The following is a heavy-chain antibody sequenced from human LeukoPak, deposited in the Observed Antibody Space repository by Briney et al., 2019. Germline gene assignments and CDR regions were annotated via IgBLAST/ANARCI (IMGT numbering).Heavy chain of an antibody. Sequence: GRSLRLSCEASGFTFSNYAMHWVRQAPGKGLEWVAVVSSDGNSKYYADSMKGRFTISRDNSKNTLYLQINSLRADDTAVFYCAKDGGRAAAGTVDSWGQGALVTVSS. J-gene: IGHJ4*02. D-gene: IGHD6-13*01. CDR1: GFTFSNYA. CDR3: AKDGGRAAAGTVDS. CDR2: VSSDGNSK. V-gene: IGHV3-30*18.